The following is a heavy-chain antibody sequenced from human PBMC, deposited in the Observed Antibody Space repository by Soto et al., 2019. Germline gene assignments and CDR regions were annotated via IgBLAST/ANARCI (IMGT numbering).Heavy chain of an antibody. Sequence: EVQLLESGGGLVQPGGSLRLSCAASGFTFSSYAMNWVRQAPGKGLEWVSSISGSGGSTNYGDSVKGRFTISRDNSKNALYLQMSSLRADDTALYYCAKDQSPDILTGLEYFQQWGQGTLVTVSS. V-gene: IGHV3-23*01. CDR3: AKDQSPDILTGLEYFQQ. CDR1: GFTFSSYA. CDR2: ISGSGGST. D-gene: IGHD3-9*01. J-gene: IGHJ1*01.